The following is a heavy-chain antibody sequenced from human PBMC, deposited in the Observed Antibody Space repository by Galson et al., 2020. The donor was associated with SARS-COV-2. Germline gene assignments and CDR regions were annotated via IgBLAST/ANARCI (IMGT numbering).Heavy chain of an antibody. CDR3: ARTSRAAADHYPY. V-gene: IGHV3-11*01. CDR2: ISSSGSSI. CDR1: GFILSDYY. J-gene: IGHJ4*02. D-gene: IGHD6-13*01. Sequence: GGSLRLSCAASGFILSDYYMSWIRQAPGKGLEWVSYISSSGSSIYYADSVKGRFTISRDNTKNSLFLQMNSLRAEDTAVYYCARTSRAAADHYPYWGQGTLVIVSS.